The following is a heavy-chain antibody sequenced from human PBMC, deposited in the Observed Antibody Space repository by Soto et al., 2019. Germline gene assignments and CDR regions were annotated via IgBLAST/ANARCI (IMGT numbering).Heavy chain of an antibody. V-gene: IGHV3-23*01. CDR2: VSGSGGNT. J-gene: IGHJ6*02. Sequence: GGSLRLSCAASGFTFTSYVMSWVRQAPGKGLEWVSAVSGSGGNTYYADSVKGRFTISRDNSKNTLSPQMKSLRAEDTAVYYCAKGRSYYYYYGVDVWGQGTTVTVSS. CDR3: AKGRSYYYYYGVDV. CDR1: GFTFTSYV.